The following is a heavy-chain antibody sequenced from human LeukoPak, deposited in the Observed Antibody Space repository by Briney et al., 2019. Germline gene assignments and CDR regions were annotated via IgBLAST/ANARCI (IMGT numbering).Heavy chain of an antibody. CDR2: IYYSGST. J-gene: IGHJ5*02. CDR3: ARGFNYDSSGYLYNWFDP. D-gene: IGHD3-22*01. Sequence: SETLSLTCTVSGGSISSYYWSWTRQPPGKGLEWIGYIYYSGSTSYNPSLKSRVTISVDTTKNQFSLKLSSVTAADTAVYYCARGFNYDSSGYLYNWFDPWGQGTLVTVSS. V-gene: IGHV4-59*01. CDR1: GGSISSYY.